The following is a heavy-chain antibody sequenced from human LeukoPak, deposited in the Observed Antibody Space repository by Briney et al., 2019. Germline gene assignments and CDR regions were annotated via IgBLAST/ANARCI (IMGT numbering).Heavy chain of an antibody. CDR1: GFTFSSYS. CDR3: ARPRYSSSWRSYNWFDP. D-gene: IGHD6-13*01. J-gene: IGHJ5*02. Sequence: GGSLRLSCAASGFTFSSYSMNWVRQAPGKGLEWVSYISSSSTIYYADSVKGRFTISRDNAKNSLYLQMNSLRAEDTAVYYCARPRYSSSWRSYNWFDPWGQGTLVTVSS. CDR2: ISSSSTI. V-gene: IGHV3-48*04.